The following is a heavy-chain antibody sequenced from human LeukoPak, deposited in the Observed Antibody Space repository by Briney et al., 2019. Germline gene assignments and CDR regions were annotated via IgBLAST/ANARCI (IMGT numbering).Heavy chain of an antibody. CDR3: ASDPRDGGQNV. J-gene: IGHJ6*04. D-gene: IGHD5-24*01. CDR2: ISGGST. V-gene: IGHV3-38-3*01. CDR1: GFTVSSNE. Sequence: GGSLRLSCAASGFTVSSNEMSWVRQAPGKGLEWVSSISGGSTYYADSRKGRFTFSRDKSKNTLYLQMNSLRPEDSAVYYCASDPRDGGQNVWGKGTTVTVSS.